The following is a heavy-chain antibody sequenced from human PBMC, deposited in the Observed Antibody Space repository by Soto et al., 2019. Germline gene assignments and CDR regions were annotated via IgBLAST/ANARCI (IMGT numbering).Heavy chain of an antibody. Sequence: HPGGSLRLSCAASGFTFSSYAMHWVRQAPGKGLEWVAVISYDGSNKYYADSVKGRFTISRDNSKNTLYLQMNSLRAEDTAVYYCARDNYYGSGKPYYGMDVWGQGTTVTVSS. V-gene: IGHV3-30-3*01. J-gene: IGHJ6*02. D-gene: IGHD3-10*01. CDR1: GFTFSSYA. CDR2: ISYDGSNK. CDR3: ARDNYYGSGKPYYGMDV.